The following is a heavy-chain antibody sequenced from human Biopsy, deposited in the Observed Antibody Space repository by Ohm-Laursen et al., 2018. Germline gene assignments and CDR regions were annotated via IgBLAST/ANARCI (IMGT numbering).Heavy chain of an antibody. V-gene: IGHV3-23*01. D-gene: IGHD3-10*01. CDR1: GFTFSSYA. Sequence: SLRLSCSASGFTFSSYAMTWSRQAPGKGLEWVSTISGNSDIIYDTDSVKGRFTISRDNSKNTLYLQMNSLRAADTAVYYCARDRYYGSESYYSHYNMDVWGQGTTVSVSS. J-gene: IGHJ6*02. CDR3: ARDRYYGSESYYSHYNMDV. CDR2: ISGNSDII.